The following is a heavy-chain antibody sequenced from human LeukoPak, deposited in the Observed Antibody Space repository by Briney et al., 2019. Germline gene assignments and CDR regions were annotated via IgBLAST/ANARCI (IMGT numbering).Heavy chain of an antibody. Sequence: ASVKVSCKVSGYTLTELSMHWVRQAPGKGLEWMGGFDPEDGETIYAQKFQGRVTMTEDTSTDTAYMELSSLRSEDTAVYYCATSEVGAYSEAYNWFDPWGQGTLVTVSS. CDR3: ATSEVGAYSEAYNWFDP. J-gene: IGHJ5*02. CDR2: FDPEDGET. D-gene: IGHD1-26*01. CDR1: GYTLTELS. V-gene: IGHV1-24*01.